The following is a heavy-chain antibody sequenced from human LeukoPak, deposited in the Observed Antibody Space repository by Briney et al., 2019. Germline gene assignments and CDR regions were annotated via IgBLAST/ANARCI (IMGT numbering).Heavy chain of an antibody. Sequence: ASVKVSCKASGYTFTGYYMHWVRQAPGQGLEWMGWINPNSGGTNYAQKFQGRVTMTRDTSISTAYMELSRLRSDDTAVYYCAREKRGYYYYYYMDVWGKGTTVTVPS. CDR3: AREKRGYYYYYYMDV. J-gene: IGHJ6*03. CDR2: INPNSGGT. D-gene: IGHD1-1*01. V-gene: IGHV1-2*02. CDR1: GYTFTGYY.